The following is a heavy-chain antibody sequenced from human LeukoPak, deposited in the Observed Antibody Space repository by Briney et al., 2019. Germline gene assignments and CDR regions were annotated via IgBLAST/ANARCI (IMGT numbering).Heavy chain of an antibody. CDR1: GYTFTTYY. D-gene: IGHD3-22*01. CDR3: ARDPPTSYYDSSGEGY. V-gene: IGHV1-46*01. Sequence: ASVKVSCKASGYTFTTYYIHWVRQAPGQGLEWMGIINPSGGSTTYAQKFQGRVAMTRDTSTSTVYMELSSLRSEDTAVYYCARDPPTSYYDSSGEGYWGQGTLVTVSS. CDR2: INPSGGST. J-gene: IGHJ4*02.